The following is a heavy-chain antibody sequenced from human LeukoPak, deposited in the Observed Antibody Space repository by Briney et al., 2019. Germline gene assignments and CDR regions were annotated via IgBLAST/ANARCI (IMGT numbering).Heavy chain of an antibody. D-gene: IGHD1-1*01. Sequence: SVKVSCKASGFTSTTSTMQWVPQARGQRLEWIGWIVVGSGDTNYAEKFQERVTITRDMSTSTVYMELSSLRSDDTAVYYCAADQPRYPDAFDIWGQGTMVTVSS. J-gene: IGHJ3*02. CDR3: AADQPRYPDAFDI. CDR2: IVVGSGDT. V-gene: IGHV1-58*02. CDR1: GFTSTTST.